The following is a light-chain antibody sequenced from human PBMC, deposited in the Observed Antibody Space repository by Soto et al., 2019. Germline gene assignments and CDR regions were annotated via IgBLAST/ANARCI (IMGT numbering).Light chain of an antibody. CDR1: QSVSSSY. Sequence: EIVLTQSPGTLSLSPGERATLSCRASQSVSSSYLAWYQQKPGQAPRLLIYGASSRATGISDRFSGSGSGTGFTLTISRLEPEDFAVYYCQQYGSSPPTFGQGTKLEIK. CDR2: GAS. CDR3: QQYGSSPPT. J-gene: IGKJ2*01. V-gene: IGKV3-20*01.